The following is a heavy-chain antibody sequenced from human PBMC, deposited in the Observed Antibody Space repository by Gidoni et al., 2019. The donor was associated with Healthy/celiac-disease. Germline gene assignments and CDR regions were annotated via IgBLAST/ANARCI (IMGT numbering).Heavy chain of an antibody. J-gene: IGHJ3*02. CDR3: ARVATGGAFDI. CDR1: GFTFSSYA. Sequence: EVQLVESGGGLVQPGGSLRLSCAASGFTFSSYAMHWVRQATGKGLEWVSAIGTAGDTYYPGSVKGRFTISRENAKNSLYLQMNSLRAGDTAVYYCARVATGGAFDIWGQGTMVTVSS. V-gene: IGHV3-13*01. CDR2: IGTAGDT. D-gene: IGHD5-12*01.